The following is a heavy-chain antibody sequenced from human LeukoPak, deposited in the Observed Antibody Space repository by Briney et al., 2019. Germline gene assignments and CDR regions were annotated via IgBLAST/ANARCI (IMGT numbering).Heavy chain of an antibody. D-gene: IGHD3-22*01. CDR1: GGSIRSSYYY. V-gene: IGHV4-39*01. CDR2: IYDSGST. Sequence: SETLSLTCTVSGGSIRSSYYYWGWIRQPPGKGLEWIGSIYDSGSTYYNPSLKSRVTISVDTSKNQFSLKLNSVTAADTAVYYCATDSSGYYYLDYWGQGTLVTVSS. CDR3: ATDSSGYYYLDY. J-gene: IGHJ4*02.